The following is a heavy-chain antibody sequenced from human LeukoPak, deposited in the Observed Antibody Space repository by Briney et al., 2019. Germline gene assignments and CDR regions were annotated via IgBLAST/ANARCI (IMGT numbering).Heavy chain of an antibody. Sequence: GGSLRLSCAASGFTFSSYGMSWVRQAPGKGLEWDSAISGGGGTTNDAASEKGRFTISSDNTKNQLYLHMNSLRTEHTAAYYCAQDGPNITAAGVDYWGQGTLVTVSS. CDR2: ISGGGGTT. D-gene: IGHD6-13*01. CDR3: AQDGPNITAAGVDY. CDR1: GFTFSSYG. V-gene: IGHV3-23*01. J-gene: IGHJ4*02.